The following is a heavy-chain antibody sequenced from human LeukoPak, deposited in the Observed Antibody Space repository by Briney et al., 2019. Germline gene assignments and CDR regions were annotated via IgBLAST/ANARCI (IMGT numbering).Heavy chain of an antibody. CDR2: ISYDGSNK. V-gene: IGHV3-30*03. Sequence: PGRSLRLSCAASGFTFSSYGMHWVRQAPGKGLEWVAVISYDGSNKYYADSVKGRFTISRDNSKNTLYLQMNSLRAEDTAVYYCARGSIAARSDYWGQGTLVTVSS. D-gene: IGHD6-6*01. CDR1: GFTFSSYG. CDR3: ARGSIAARSDY. J-gene: IGHJ4*02.